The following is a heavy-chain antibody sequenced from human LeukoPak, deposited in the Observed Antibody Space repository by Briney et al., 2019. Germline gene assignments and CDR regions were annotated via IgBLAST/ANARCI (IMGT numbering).Heavy chain of an antibody. J-gene: IGHJ4*02. V-gene: IGHV5-51*01. CDR3: ATSPAMVPYFGS. CDR1: GYGFISYW. Sequence: GESLKISCKGSGYGFISYWIGWGRQMPGKGVEGMGIIYPGDSDNRYSPSFQGQVSISAYKSITTASLQSSSLKASPTAMYYCATSPAMVPYFGSSGQGTLVTVSS. CDR2: IYPGDSDN. D-gene: IGHD5-18*01.